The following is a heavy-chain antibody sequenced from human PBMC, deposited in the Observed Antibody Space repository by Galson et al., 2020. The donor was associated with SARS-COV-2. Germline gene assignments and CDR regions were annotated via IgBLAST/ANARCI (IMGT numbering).Heavy chain of an antibody. V-gene: IGHV3-21*01. CDR2: ISTSSSYT. Sequence: NSGGSLRLSCAASGFPFSTYSMNWVRLAPGKGLEWVSSISTSSSYTYYADSVKGRFIISRDNPKNSLYLQMNSLRAEDTAVYYCARDEGIRGYNYGRLYYGMDVWGQGTTVTVSS. D-gene: IGHD5-18*01. CDR1: GFPFSTYS. CDR3: ARDEGIRGYNYGRLYYGMDV. J-gene: IGHJ6*02.